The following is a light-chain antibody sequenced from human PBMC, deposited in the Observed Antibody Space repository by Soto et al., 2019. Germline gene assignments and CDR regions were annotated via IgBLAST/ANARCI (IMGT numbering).Light chain of an antibody. Sequence: QPVLTQPPSVSGAPGARVTISCTGSSSDIGAGYRVRWYQQVPGTAPKLLIYDNTNRPSGVSVRFSGSKSGTSASLAISGLQAEDEADYYCQSFDKYLSAVVFGGGTKLTVL. J-gene: IGLJ2*01. CDR2: DNT. V-gene: IGLV1-40*01. CDR3: QSFDKYLSAVV. CDR1: SSDIGAGYR.